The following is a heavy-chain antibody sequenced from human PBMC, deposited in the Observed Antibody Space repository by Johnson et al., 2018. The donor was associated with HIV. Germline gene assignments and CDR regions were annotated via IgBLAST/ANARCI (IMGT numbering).Heavy chain of an antibody. D-gene: IGHD4-17*01. CDR3: AKDPSTVTTFYAFDI. CDR2: ISGSGGSK. CDR1: GFTFSSYA. Sequence: EKLVESGGGLVQPGGSLRLSCAASGFTFSSYAMNWVRQAPGKGLKWVSSISGSGGSKYYADSVKGRLPISRDNSKNTLYLQMNSLRADDTAVYYCAKDPSTVTTFYAFDIWGQGTMVTVSS. V-gene: IGHV3-23*04. J-gene: IGHJ3*02.